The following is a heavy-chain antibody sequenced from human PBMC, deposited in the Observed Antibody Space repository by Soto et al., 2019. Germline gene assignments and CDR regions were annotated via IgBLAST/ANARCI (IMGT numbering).Heavy chain of an antibody. J-gene: IGHJ6*03. CDR3: AREASSDPSFYYHYMDV. CDR1: GYTFSNYN. Sequence: QEQLVQSGAEVKKPGAPVKVSCKASGYTFSNYNINWVRQASGQGLEWMGWMNPDSSNTGYAEKVQGRVTMTRNSSISTAYMELSGLRSEDTAVYYCAREASSDPSFYYHYMDVWGKGTTVTVSS. D-gene: IGHD3-10*01. CDR2: MNPDSSNT. V-gene: IGHV1-8*01.